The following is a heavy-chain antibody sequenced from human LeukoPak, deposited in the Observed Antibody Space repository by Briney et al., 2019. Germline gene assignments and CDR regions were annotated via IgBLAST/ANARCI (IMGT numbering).Heavy chain of an antibody. J-gene: IGHJ4*02. D-gene: IGHD6-19*01. Sequence: GGSLRLSCAASGFTFSSYGMHWVRQAPGKGLEWVAFIRYDGSNKYYADSVKGRFTISRDNSKNTLYLQMNSLRAEDTAVYYCAKDQVYSSGWYADYWGQGTLVTVSS. V-gene: IGHV3-30*02. CDR1: GFTFSSYG. CDR2: IRYDGSNK. CDR3: AKDQVYSSGWYADY.